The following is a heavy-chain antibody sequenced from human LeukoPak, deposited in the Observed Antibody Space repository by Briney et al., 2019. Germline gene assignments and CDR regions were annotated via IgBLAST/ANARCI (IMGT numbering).Heavy chain of an antibody. CDR3: ARERYYYYYGMDV. J-gene: IGHJ6*02. CDR1: GYTFTGYY. V-gene: IGHV1-2*02. Sequence: GAAVNVSCKASGYTFTGYYMHWVRQAPGQGLEWMGWINPNSGGTNYAQKFQGRVTMTRDTSISTAYMELSRLRSDDTAVYYCARERYYYYYGMDVWGQGTTVTVSS. CDR2: INPNSGGT.